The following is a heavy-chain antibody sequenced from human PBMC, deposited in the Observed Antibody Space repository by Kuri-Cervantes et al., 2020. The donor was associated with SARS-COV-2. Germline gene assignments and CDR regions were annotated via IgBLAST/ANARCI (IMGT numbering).Heavy chain of an antibody. J-gene: IGHJ6*03. V-gene: IGHV3-21*01. CDR3: GRELLLYYYYMDV. Sequence: GESLKISCKGSGFTFSSYAMSWVRQAPGKGLEWVSSISSSSSYIYYTDSVKGRFTISRDNAKNSLYLQMNSLRAEDTAVYYCGRELLLYYYYMDVWGKGTTVTVSS. CDR1: GFTFSSYA. D-gene: IGHD2-21*01. CDR2: ISSSSSYI.